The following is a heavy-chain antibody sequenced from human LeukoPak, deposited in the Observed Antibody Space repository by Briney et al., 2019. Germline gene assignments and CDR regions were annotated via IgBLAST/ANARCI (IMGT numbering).Heavy chain of an antibody. CDR2: IYNGVNT. CDR3: ASDKGYSNNYFDY. Sequence: PSETLSLTCTVSGASFSSASYWTWIRQPPGKGVEWIAHIYNGVNTNYNPSLKSRVTISVDTSRNQFSLKLSSVTAADTALYYCASDKGYSNNYFDYWGQGTLVTVSS. CDR1: GASFSSASY. V-gene: IGHV4-61*01. J-gene: IGHJ4*01. D-gene: IGHD6-13*01.